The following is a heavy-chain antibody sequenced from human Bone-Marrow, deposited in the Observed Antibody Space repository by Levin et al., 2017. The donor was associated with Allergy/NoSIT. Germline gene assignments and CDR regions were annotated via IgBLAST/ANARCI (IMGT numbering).Heavy chain of an antibody. CDR3: ARNRLGVAVSGRTVFQH. CDR1: GYSFTNYG. V-gene: IGHV1-18*01. Sequence: GESLKISCKASGYSFTNYGINWVRQAPGQGLEWMGWISPYSGDTTFAQKFQGRVTMTTDTSTSTAYMEMRSLKSDDTAVYYCARNRLGVAVSGRTVFQHWGQGTLVTVSS. D-gene: IGHD6-19*01. J-gene: IGHJ1*01. CDR2: ISPYSGDT.